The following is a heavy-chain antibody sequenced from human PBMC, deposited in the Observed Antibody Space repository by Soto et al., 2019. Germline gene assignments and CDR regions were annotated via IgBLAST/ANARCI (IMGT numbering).Heavy chain of an antibody. V-gene: IGHV3-23*01. CDR2: IRGSGGDT. D-gene: IGHD3-22*01. CDR3: VKGNSDYYYYFDY. J-gene: IGHJ4*02. CDR1: GFTFSFCA. Sequence: EVQLLESGGGLVQPGGSLRLSCAASGFTFSFCAMSWVRQAPGKGLEWVSSIRGSGGDTYYADSVRGRFTISRDNSKNTLYLQMNSLRVEDTAVYYCVKGNSDYYYYFDYWGQGTLVNVSS.